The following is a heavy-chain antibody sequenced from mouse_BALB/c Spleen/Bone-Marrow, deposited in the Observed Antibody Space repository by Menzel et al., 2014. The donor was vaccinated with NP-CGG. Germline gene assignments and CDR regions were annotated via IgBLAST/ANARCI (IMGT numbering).Heavy chain of an antibody. CDR1: GFTFTDYY. CDR2: IRNKANGYTT. V-gene: IGHV7-3*02. J-gene: IGHJ1*01. Sequence: EVQLVESGGGLIQPGGSLRLSCATSGFTFTDYYMSWVCQPPGKALEWLGFIRNKANGYTTDYSASVKGRFTISRDNSQSILYLQMNTLRAEDSATYYCARDMCDGLRWYFDVWGAGTTVTVSS. CDR3: ARDMCDGLRWYFDV. D-gene: IGHD2-3*01.